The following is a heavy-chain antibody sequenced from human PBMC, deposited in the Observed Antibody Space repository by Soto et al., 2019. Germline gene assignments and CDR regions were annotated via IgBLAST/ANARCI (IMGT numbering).Heavy chain of an antibody. J-gene: IGHJ5*02. CDR3: ARHLSHLKFGWFDP. CDR1: GFTFSSYA. Sequence: QVQLVESGGGVVQPGRSLRLSCAASGFTFSSYAFHWVRQAPGKGLEWVAILSDDGTNKDYAGSVKGRFTISRDNSRNTLYLQITSLRAEDTAVYYCARHLSHLKFGWFDPWGQGTLVIVSS. V-gene: IGHV3-30-3*01. D-gene: IGHD3-3*02. CDR2: LSDDGTNK.